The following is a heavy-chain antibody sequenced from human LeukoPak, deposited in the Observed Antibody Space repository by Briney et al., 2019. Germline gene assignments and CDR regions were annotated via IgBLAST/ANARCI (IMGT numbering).Heavy chain of an antibody. CDR3: AKGSRAYSSGWLDY. D-gene: IGHD6-19*01. CDR1: GFTFSSYA. CDR2: ISGSGGST. J-gene: IGHJ4*02. V-gene: IGHV3-23*01. Sequence: GGSLRLSCVASGFTFSSYAMSWVRQAPGKGLEWVSAISGSGGSTCYADSVKGRFTISRDNSKNTLYLQMNSLRAEDTAVYYCAKGSRAYSSGWLDYWGQGTLVTVSS.